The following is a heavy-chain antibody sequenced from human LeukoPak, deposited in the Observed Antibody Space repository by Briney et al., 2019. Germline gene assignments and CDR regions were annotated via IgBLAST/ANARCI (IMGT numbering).Heavy chain of an antibody. Sequence: GGSLRLSCEASGSTFSTYYMSWVRQAPGKGLEWVANIKQDGSEKNYVDSVKGRFAISRDNAKSSLYLQMDSLRVEDTAVYYCARDRRADNTSYNWFDPWGQGTLVIVSS. D-gene: IGHD2/OR15-2a*01. CDR1: GSTFSTYY. J-gene: IGHJ5*02. CDR2: IKQDGSEK. V-gene: IGHV3-7*01. CDR3: ARDRRADNTSYNWFDP.